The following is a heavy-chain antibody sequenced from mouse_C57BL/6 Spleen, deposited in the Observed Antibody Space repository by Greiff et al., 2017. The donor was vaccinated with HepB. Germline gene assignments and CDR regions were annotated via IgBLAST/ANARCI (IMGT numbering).Heavy chain of an antibody. Sequence: VQLQQSGPGLVQPSQSLSITCTVSGFSLTSYGVHWVRQSPGKGLEWLGVIWSGGSTDYNAAFISRLSISKDNSKSQVFFKMNSLQADDTAIYYCARNQGGNYGYFDVWGTGTTVTVSS. V-gene: IGHV2-2*01. CDR2: IWSGGST. J-gene: IGHJ1*03. D-gene: IGHD1-1*02. CDR3: ARNQGGNYGYFDV. CDR1: GFSLTSYG.